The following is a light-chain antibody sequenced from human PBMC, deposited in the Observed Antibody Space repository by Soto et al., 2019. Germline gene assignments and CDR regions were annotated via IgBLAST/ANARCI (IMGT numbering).Light chain of an antibody. J-gene: IGLJ3*02. CDR3: AAWDASLNGVV. Sequence: QSVLTQPPSVSEAPRQRVTISCSGSDSNIGSNGVNWYQQLPLKAPKLVIFYDDLLPLGVSDRFSGSKSDTSASLAISDLQSEDEAEYFCAAWDASLNGVVFGGGTKLTVL. V-gene: IGLV1-36*01. CDR2: YDD. CDR1: DSNIGSNG.